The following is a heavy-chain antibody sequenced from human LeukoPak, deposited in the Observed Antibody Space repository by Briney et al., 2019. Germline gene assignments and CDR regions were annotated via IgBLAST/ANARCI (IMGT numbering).Heavy chain of an antibody. Sequence: GGSLRLSCTGSGFPFSNYGMHWVRQAPGKGLEWVAFIRFDENNKCYADSMKGRFTISRDNSKNTLYLQMNSLQAEDTAVYYCAKDITRFGDRRPFDSWGQGTLVTVSS. V-gene: IGHV3-30*02. CDR3: AKDITRFGDRRPFDS. J-gene: IGHJ4*02. CDR2: IRFDENNK. CDR1: GFPFSNYG. D-gene: IGHD3-10*01.